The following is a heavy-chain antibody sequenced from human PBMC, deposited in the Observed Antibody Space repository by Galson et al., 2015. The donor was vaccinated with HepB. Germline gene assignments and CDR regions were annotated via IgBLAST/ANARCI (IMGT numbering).Heavy chain of an antibody. J-gene: IGHJ6*02. Sequence: SLRLSCAASGFTFDDYTMHWVRQAPGKGLEWVSLISWDGGCTYYADSVKGRFTISRDNSKNSLYLQMNSLRTEDTALYYCAKDTAIRYFDWLSLYGMDVWGQGTTVTVSS. CDR1: GFTFDDYT. CDR2: ISWDGGCT. V-gene: IGHV3-43*01. D-gene: IGHD3-9*01. CDR3: AKDTAIRYFDWLSLYGMDV.